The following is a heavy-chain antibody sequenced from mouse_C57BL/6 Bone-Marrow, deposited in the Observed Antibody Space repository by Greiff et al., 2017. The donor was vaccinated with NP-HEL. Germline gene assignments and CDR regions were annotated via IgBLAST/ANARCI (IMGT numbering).Heavy chain of an antibody. Sequence: EVKLVESGGDLVKPGGSLKLSCAASGFTFSSYGMSWVRQTPDKRLEWVATISSGGSYTYYPDSVQGRFTISRDNAKNTLYLQMSSLKSEDTAMYYCARLGLLHAMDYWGQGTSVTVSS. CDR2: ISSGGSYT. V-gene: IGHV5-6*01. J-gene: IGHJ4*01. CDR3: ARLGLLHAMDY. D-gene: IGHD2-3*01. CDR1: GFTFSSYG.